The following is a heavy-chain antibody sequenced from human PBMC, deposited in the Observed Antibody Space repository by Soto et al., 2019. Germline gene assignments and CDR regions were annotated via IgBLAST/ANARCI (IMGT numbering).Heavy chain of an antibody. J-gene: IGHJ6*02. CDR3: ERDRCGEFFKESGIDV. CDR1: GDSVTRGNYY. D-gene: IGHD3-10*01. Sequence: QVQLQESGPGLVKPSQTLSLTCSVSGDSVTRGNYYWSWIRQHPGRGLEWIGHIYHGGNTYYNPSFTGWLTISIDSSKSQFALRLNSVTAAHSAVCYCERDRCGEFFKESGIDVGGRGTTVTVSS. V-gene: IGHV4-31*03. CDR2: IYHGGNT.